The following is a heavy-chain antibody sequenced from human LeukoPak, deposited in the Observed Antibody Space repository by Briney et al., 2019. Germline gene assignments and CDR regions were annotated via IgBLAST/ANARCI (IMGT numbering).Heavy chain of an antibody. CDR3: ARVGSSSPYYYYYYMDV. V-gene: IGHV1-3*03. CDR1: GYTFTSYA. D-gene: IGHD6-6*01. CDR2: INAGNGNT. Sequence: GASVKVSCKASGYTFTSYAMHWVRQAPGQRLEWMGWINAGNGNTKYSQEFQGRVTITRDTSASTAYMELSSLRSEDMAVYYCARVGSSSPYYYYYYMDVWGKGTTVTVSS. J-gene: IGHJ6*03.